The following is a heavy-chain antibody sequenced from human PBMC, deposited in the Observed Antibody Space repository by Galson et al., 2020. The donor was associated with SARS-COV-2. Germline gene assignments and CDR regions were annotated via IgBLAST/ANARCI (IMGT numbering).Heavy chain of an antibody. Sequence: GGSLRLSCAVSGFTFNNYVMTWVRQAPGKGLEWVSSISVSGNTYYADSVRGRFTISRDTSKHTVFLQMSTLTADDTAVYYCMSPTIVSGRDFWGQGTLVSVSS. D-gene: IGHD2-15*01. V-gene: IGHV3-23*01. J-gene: IGHJ4*02. CDR2: ISVSGNT. CDR3: MSPTIVSGRDF. CDR1: GFTFNNYV.